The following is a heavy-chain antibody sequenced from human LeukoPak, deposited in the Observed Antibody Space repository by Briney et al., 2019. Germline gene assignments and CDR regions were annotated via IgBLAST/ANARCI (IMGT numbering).Heavy chain of an antibody. D-gene: IGHD3-10*01. J-gene: IGHJ5*02. CDR3: AATRFGESHNWFDP. CDR1: GYTFTSYD. CDR2: MNPNSGNT. V-gene: IGHV1-8*01. Sequence: SSVKVSCKASGYTFTSYDINWVRQATGQGLEWMGWMNPNSGNTGYAQKFQGRVTITRNTSISTAYMELSSLRSEDTAVYYCAATRFGESHNWFDPWGQGTLVTVSS.